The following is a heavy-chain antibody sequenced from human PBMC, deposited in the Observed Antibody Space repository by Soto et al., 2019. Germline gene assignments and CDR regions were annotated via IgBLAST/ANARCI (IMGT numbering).Heavy chain of an antibody. Sequence: QVQLVQSGAEVKKPGSSVKVSCKASGGTFSSYAISWVRQAPGQGLEWMGGIIPIFGTANYAQKFQGRVTITADESTSTAYMELSSLRSEDTAVYYCARSTQRGYCGGDCYFDYWGQGTLVTVSS. CDR3: ARSTQRGYCGGDCYFDY. V-gene: IGHV1-69*01. CDR2: IIPIFGTA. CDR1: GGTFSSYA. D-gene: IGHD2-21*02. J-gene: IGHJ4*02.